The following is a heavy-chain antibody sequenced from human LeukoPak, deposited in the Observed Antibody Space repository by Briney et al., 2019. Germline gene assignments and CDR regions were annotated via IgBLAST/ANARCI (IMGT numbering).Heavy chain of an antibody. CDR2: IYTSGST. V-gene: IGHV4-61*02. D-gene: IGHD3/OR15-3a*01. CDR1: GGSISSGSYY. CDR3: ARQTGSGLFILP. J-gene: IGHJ4*02. Sequence: SQTLSLTCTVSGGSISSGSYYWSWIRQPAGKGLEWIGRIYTSGSTNYNPSLKSRVTISVDTSKNQFSLKLTSVTAADTAVYYCARQTGSGLFILPGGQGTLVTVSS.